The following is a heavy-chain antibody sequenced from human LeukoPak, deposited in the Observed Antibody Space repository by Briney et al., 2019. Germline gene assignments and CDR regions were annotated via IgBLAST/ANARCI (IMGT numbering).Heavy chain of an antibody. Sequence: PSETLSLTCAVYGGSFSGYYWSWIRQPPGKGLEWIGEINHSGSTKYNPPLKSRVTISVDTSKNQFSLKLSSVTAADTAVYYCASGYCGGACQLGGVDMWGQGTMVTVSS. D-gene: IGHD2-21*02. J-gene: IGHJ3*02. CDR1: GGSFSGYY. CDR2: INHSGST. CDR3: ASGYCGGACQLGGVDM. V-gene: IGHV4-34*01.